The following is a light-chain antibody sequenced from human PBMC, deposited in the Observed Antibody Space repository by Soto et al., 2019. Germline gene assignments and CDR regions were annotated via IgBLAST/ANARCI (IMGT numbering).Light chain of an antibody. V-gene: IGKV1-5*01. J-gene: IGKJ1*01. Sequence: DIQMTQSPSTLSASVGDRVTITCRASQSISSWLAWYQQKPGTAPKLLIYDASSLESGVPSRFSGSGSGTEFTLTISSVQPDDFATSSCKPYNSNLWTLGEGAKVDIK. CDR2: DAS. CDR3: KPYNSNLWT. CDR1: QSISSW.